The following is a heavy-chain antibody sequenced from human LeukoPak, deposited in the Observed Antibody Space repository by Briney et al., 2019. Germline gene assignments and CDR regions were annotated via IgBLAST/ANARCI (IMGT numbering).Heavy chain of an antibody. CDR2: INPNSGGT. J-gene: IGHJ4*02. V-gene: IGHV1-2*02. D-gene: IGHD3-10*01. CDR1: GYTFTGYY. Sequence: ASVKVSCKASGYTFTGYYMHWVRQAPGQGLEWMGWINPNSGGTNYAQKFQGRVTMTRDTSISTAYMELSRLRSDDTAVYYCARERGLLWFGEFARYFDYWGQGTLVTVSS. CDR3: ARERGLLWFGEFARYFDY.